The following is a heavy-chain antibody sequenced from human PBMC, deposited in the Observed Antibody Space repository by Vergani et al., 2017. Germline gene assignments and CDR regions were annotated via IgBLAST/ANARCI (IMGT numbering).Heavy chain of an antibody. D-gene: IGHD6-13*01. CDR2: INHSGST. CDR3: ARVIAAAGTNYYYYMDV. CDR1: GSFSGYY. J-gene: IGHJ6*03. Sequence: GSFSGYYWSWIRQPPGKGLEWIGEINHSGSTNYNPSLKSRVTISVDTSKNQFSLKLSSVTAADTAVYYCARVIAAAGTNYYYYMDVWGKGTTVTVSS. V-gene: IGHV4-34*01.